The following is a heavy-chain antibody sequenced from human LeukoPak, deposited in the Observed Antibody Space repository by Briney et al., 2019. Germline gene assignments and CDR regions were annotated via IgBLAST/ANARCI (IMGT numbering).Heavy chain of an antibody. CDR1: GGSFSGYY. J-gene: IGHJ4*02. CDR3: ASGHFYGSGSYGYYFDY. CDR2: INHSGST. D-gene: IGHD3-10*01. V-gene: IGHV4-34*01. Sequence: SETLSLTCAVYGGSFSGYYWSWIRQPPGKGLEWIGEINHSGSTNYNPSLKSRVTISVDTSKNQFSLKLSSVTAADTAVYYCASGHFYGSGSYGYYFDYWGQGTLVTVSS.